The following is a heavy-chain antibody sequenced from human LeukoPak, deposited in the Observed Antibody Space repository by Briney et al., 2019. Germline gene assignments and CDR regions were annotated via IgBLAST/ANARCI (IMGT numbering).Heavy chain of an antibody. Sequence: ASVKVSCKAFGYTFTNNWMHWVRQAPGQGPEWMGLISPTGGSTAYAQKFQGRVTLTRDMSTSTDYLELSSLRSEDTAVYYCARGEVTNWFDPWGQGTLVTVSS. CDR3: ARGEVTNWFDP. D-gene: IGHD2-21*02. CDR1: GYTFTNNW. V-gene: IGHV1-46*01. J-gene: IGHJ5*02. CDR2: ISPTGGST.